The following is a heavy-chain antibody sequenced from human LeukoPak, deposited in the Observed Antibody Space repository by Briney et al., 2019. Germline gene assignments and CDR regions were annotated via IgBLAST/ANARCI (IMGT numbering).Heavy chain of an antibody. D-gene: IGHD4/OR15-4a*01. J-gene: IGHJ3*02. Sequence: PSETLSLTCTVSGGSISSYYWSWIRQPPGKGLEWFGYIYYSGSTNYNPSLKSRVTISVDTSKNQFSLKLSSVTAADTAVYYCARDRDYGAAFDIWGQGTMVTVSS. CDR3: ARDRDYGAAFDI. CDR1: GGSISSYY. CDR2: IYYSGST. V-gene: IGHV4-59*01.